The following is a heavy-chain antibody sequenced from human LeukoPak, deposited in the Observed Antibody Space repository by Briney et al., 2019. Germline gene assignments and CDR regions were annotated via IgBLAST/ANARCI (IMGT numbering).Heavy chain of an antibody. D-gene: IGHD3-10*01. CDR1: GFTFSSYS. V-gene: IGHV3-21*01. CDR3: ARRPRVYYYGSGSRPYYFDY. J-gene: IGHJ4*02. CDR2: ISSSSSYI. Sequence: GGSLRLSCAASGFTFSSYSMNWVRQAPGKGLEWVSSISSSSSYIYYADSVKGRFTISRDNAKNSLYLQMNSLRAEDTAVYYCARRPRVYYYGSGSRPYYFDYWGQGTLVTVSS.